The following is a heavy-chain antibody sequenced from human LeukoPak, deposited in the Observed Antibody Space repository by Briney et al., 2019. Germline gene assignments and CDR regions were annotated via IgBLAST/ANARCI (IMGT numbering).Heavy chain of an antibody. Sequence: ASVKVSCKASGGTFSSYAISWVRQAPGQGLEWMGWISAYNGNTNYAQKLQGRVTMTTDTSTSTAYMELRSLRSDDTAVYYCARDQTYYYDSSGYGVFDYWGQGTLVTVSS. V-gene: IGHV1-18*01. J-gene: IGHJ4*02. D-gene: IGHD3-22*01. CDR3: ARDQTYYYDSSGYGVFDY. CDR1: GGTFSSYA. CDR2: ISAYNGNT.